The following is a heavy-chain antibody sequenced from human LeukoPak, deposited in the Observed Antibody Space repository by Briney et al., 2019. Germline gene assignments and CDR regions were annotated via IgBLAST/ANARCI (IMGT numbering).Heavy chain of an antibody. CDR3: AKSEGEDGDLYYFDY. J-gene: IGHJ4*02. Sequence: GGSLRLSCAASGFTFSSYAMHWVRQAPGKGLEGVAVISYDGSNKYYADSVKGRFTISRDNSKNTLYLQMNSLRAGDTAVYYCAKSEGEDGDLYYFDYWGQGTLVTVSS. D-gene: IGHD4-17*01. CDR1: GFTFSSYA. V-gene: IGHV3-30-3*02. CDR2: ISYDGSNK.